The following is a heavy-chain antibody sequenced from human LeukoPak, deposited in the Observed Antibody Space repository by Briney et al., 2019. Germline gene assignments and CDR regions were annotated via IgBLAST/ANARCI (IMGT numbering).Heavy chain of an antibody. CDR3: PKDPGGATYYYYMDL. Sequence: ASVKVSCKASGYTFTSYYMCWVRQAPGQGLEWMGIINPSGGSTSHAQKFQGRVTMTRATSTSTVSMELSSLTFEDWAVYSCPKDPGGATYYYYMDLWGKGTPVTVSS. V-gene: IGHV1-46*01. J-gene: IGHJ6*03. D-gene: IGHD4/OR15-4a*01. CDR2: INPSGGST. CDR1: GYTFTSYY.